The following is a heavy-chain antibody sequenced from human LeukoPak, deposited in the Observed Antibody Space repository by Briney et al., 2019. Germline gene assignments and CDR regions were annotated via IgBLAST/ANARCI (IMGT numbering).Heavy chain of an antibody. J-gene: IGHJ4*02. CDR1: GGSISSYY. V-gene: IGHV4-59*08. CDR2: IYYSGST. CDR3: ARHSRPYSSPYYFDY. D-gene: IGHD6-6*01. Sequence: PSETLPLTCTVSGGSISSYYWSWIRQPPGKGLEWIGYIYYSGSTNYNPSLKSRVTISVDTSKNQFSLKLSSVTAADTAVYYCARHSRPYSSPYYFDYWGQGTLVTVSS.